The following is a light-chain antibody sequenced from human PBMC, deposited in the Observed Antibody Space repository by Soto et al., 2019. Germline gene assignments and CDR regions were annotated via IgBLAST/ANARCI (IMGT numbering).Light chain of an antibody. CDR2: EVS. CDR3: SSYAGSNIYV. Sequence: QSALTQPPSASGSPGHSVTISCTGTSSDVGSYNYVSWYQQNPGKAPKLIIYEVSKRPPGVPDRFSGSKSGNTASLSVSGLQAEDDGDYYCSSYAGSNIYVFGTGTKLTVL. V-gene: IGLV2-8*01. J-gene: IGLJ1*01. CDR1: SSDVGSYNY.